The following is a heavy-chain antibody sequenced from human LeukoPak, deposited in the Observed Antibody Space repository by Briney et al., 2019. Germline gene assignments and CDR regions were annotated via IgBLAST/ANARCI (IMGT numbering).Heavy chain of an antibody. D-gene: IGHD2-2*01. Sequence: ASVKVPCKASGYTFTGYYMHWVRQAPGQGLEWMGWINPNSGGTNYAQKFQGWVTMTRDTSISTAYMELSRLRSDDTAVYYCARVAARYCSSTSCYGPFDYWGQGTLVTVSS. J-gene: IGHJ4*02. CDR1: GYTFTGYY. CDR2: INPNSGGT. CDR3: ARVAARYCSSTSCYGPFDY. V-gene: IGHV1-2*04.